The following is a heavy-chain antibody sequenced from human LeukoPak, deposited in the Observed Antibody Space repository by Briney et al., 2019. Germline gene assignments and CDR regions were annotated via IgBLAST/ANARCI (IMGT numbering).Heavy chain of an antibody. V-gene: IGHV3-48*04. CDR1: GFTFSSYS. CDR3: ARDHVVVVIATFDY. CDR2: ISSSSSTI. Sequence: GGSLRLSCAASGFTFSSYSMNWVRQAPGKGLEWVSYISSSSSTIYYADSVKGRFTISRDNAKNSLYLQMNSLRAEDTAVYYCARDHVVVVIATFDYWGQGTLVTVSS. D-gene: IGHD2-21*01. J-gene: IGHJ4*02.